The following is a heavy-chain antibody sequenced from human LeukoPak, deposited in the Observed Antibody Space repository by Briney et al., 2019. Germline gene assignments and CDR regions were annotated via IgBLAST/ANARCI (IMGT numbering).Heavy chain of an antibody. CDR2: ISWNSGSI. CDR3: AKDTAASWFYYFDY. J-gene: IGHJ4*02. Sequence: PGGSLRLSCAASGFTFSSYAMSWVRQAPGKGLEWVSGISWNSGSIGYADSVKGRFTISRDNAKNSLYLQMNSLRAEDTALYYCAKDTAASWFYYFDYWGQGTLVTVSS. D-gene: IGHD3-9*01. CDR1: GFTFSSYA. V-gene: IGHV3-9*01.